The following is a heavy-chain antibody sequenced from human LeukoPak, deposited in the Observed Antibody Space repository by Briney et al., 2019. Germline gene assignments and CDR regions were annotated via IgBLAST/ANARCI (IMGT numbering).Heavy chain of an antibody. CDR1: GYSFTSYW. D-gene: IGHD6-19*01. V-gene: IGHV5-51*01. CDR3: VRHEGSISGWPFDY. CDR2: IYPGDSDT. J-gene: IGHJ4*02. Sequence: GESRKISCKGSGYSFTSYWIGWVRQMPGKGLEWMGIIYPGDSDTRYSPSFQGQVTISADKSISTVFLQWSSLKASDTAMYYCVRHEGSISGWPFDYWGQGTLVTVSS.